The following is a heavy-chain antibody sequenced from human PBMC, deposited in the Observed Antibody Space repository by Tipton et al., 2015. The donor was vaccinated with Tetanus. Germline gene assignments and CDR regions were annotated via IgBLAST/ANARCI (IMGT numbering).Heavy chain of an antibody. Sequence: QLVQSGADVKKPGESLKISCQISGYNFSHYSIGWVRQMPGKGLQWVGIIDPRDSEARYGPSFQGHVIISADKSISTAYLQWNNLKASDTAMYYCARRLGPYTGDQIWHFDLWGRGTMVTVSS. CDR3: ARRLGPYTGDQIWHFDL. V-gene: IGHV5-51*01. CDR1: GYNFSHYS. J-gene: IGHJ2*01. CDR2: IDPRDSEA. D-gene: IGHD7-27*01.